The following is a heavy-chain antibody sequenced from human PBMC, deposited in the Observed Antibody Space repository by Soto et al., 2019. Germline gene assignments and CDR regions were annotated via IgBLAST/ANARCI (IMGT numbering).Heavy chain of an antibody. V-gene: IGHV3-30*18. CDR2: ISYDGSHK. CDR1: GFNFSSHG. J-gene: IGHJ5*02. D-gene: IGHD5-12*01. Sequence: GGSLRLSCAASGFNFSSHGLHWVRQAPGKGLEWVAVISYDGSHKLSTESVKGRFTISRDNSKNSLYLQMNSLRAEDTALYYCANSGYDFRFDPWGQGTLVTVSS. CDR3: ANSGYDFRFDP.